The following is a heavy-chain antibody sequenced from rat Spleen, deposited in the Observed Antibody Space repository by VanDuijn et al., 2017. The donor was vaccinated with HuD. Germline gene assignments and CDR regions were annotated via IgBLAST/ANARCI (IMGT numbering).Heavy chain of an antibody. D-gene: IGHD1-11*01. Sequence: EVQLVESGGGLVQPGRSLKLSCAASGFTFSDYAMAWVRQAPKKGLEWVATIFYDGSSTYYRDSVKGRFTISRDKAKSTLYLQMDSLRSEDTATYYCAIHGGLRNWFDSWGQGTLVTVSS. CDR1: GFTFSDYA. CDR3: AIHGGLRNWFDS. V-gene: IGHV5-17*01. CDR2: IFYDGSST. J-gene: IGHJ3*01.